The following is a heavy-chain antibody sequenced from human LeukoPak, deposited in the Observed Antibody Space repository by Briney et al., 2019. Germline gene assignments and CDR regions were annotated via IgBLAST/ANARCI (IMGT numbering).Heavy chain of an antibody. CDR1: GGSISSGSYY. J-gene: IGHJ3*02. CDR3: ARGSRITMIVVPFDI. D-gene: IGHD3-22*01. Sequence: PSETLSLTCTVSGGSISSGSYYWSWLRQPAGKGLEWIGRIYTSGSTNYNPSLKSRVTISVDTSKNQFSLKLSSVTAADTAVYYCARGSRITMIVVPFDIWGQGTMVTVSS. CDR2: IYTSGST. V-gene: IGHV4-61*02.